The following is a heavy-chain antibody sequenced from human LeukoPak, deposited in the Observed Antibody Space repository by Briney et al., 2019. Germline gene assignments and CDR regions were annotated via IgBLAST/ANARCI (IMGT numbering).Heavy chain of an antibody. V-gene: IGHV3-53*01. CDR1: GFTVSSNY. D-gene: IGHD5-18*01. Sequence: GGSLRLSCAASGFTVSSNYMRWVRQAAGKGLEWVSVIYSGGRTYYADSVKGRFTISRDNSKNTLYLQMNSLRAEDTAVYYSAGGYSYAYCFDYWGQGTLVTVSS. J-gene: IGHJ4*02. CDR3: AGGYSYAYCFDY. CDR2: IYSGGRT.